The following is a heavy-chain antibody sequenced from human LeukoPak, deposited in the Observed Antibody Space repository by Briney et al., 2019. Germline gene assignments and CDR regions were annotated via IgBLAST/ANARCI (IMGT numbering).Heavy chain of an antibody. CDR2: ISSSSSTI. CDR1: GFTFSSYA. V-gene: IGHV3-23*01. CDR3: AKAVGGLQLWYFDL. Sequence: PGGSLRLSCAASGFTFSSYAMSWVRQAPGKGLEWVSYISSSSSTIYYADSVKGRFTISRDNSKNTLYLQMNSLRAEDTAVYYCAKAVGGLQLWYFDLWGRGTLVTVSS. D-gene: IGHD4-11*01. J-gene: IGHJ2*01.